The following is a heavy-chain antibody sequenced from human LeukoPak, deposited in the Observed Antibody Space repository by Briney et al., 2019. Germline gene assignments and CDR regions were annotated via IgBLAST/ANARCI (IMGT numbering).Heavy chain of an antibody. CDR1: GGSISSYY. V-gene: IGHV4-59*01. J-gene: IGHJ4*02. D-gene: IGHD4-17*01. CDR2: IYYSGST. CDR3: ARAGFGYGDYLDY. Sequence: PSETLSLTCTVSGGSISSYYWSWIRQPPGKGLEWIGYIYYSGSTNCNPSLKSRVTISVDTSKNQFSLKLSSVTAADTAVYYCARAGFGYGDYLDYWGQGTLVTVSS.